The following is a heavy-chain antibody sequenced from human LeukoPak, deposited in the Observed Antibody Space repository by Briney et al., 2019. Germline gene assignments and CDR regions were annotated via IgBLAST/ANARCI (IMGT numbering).Heavy chain of an antibody. CDR3: ATAGRDYYYYYGMDV. Sequence: GGSLRLSCAASGFTFSSYEMNWVRQAPGKGLEWVSYISSSGSTIYYADSVKGRFTISRDNAKNSLYLQMNSLRAEDTAVYYCATAGRDYYYYYGMDVWGQGTTVTVSS. J-gene: IGHJ6*02. V-gene: IGHV3-48*03. CDR1: GFTFSSYE. D-gene: IGHD2-15*01. CDR2: ISSSGSTI.